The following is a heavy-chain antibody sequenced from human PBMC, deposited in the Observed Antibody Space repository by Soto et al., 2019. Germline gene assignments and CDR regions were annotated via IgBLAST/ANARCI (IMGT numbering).Heavy chain of an antibody. V-gene: IGHV3-23*01. CDR3: VKDGEVFDY. CDR2: ISGSGSNP. D-gene: IGHD3-10*01. J-gene: IGHJ4*01. Sequence: GGSLRLACAASGFTFSSYAMSWVRQAPGQGLEWVSAISGSGSNPYYADSVKGRFTISRDNSKNTLYLQMNSLRAEDTALYYFVKDGEVFDYRGQRTLVTVSS. CDR1: GFTFSSYA.